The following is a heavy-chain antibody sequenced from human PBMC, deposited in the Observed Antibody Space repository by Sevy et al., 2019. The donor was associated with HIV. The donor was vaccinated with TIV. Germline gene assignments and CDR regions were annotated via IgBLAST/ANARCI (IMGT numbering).Heavy chain of an antibody. CDR3: ARAPRIAAAGTTKMAFDY. Sequence: SETLSLTCTVSGGSISSYYWSWIRQPPGKGLEWIGYIYYCGSTNYNPSLKSRVTISVDTSKNQFSLKLSYVTAADTAVDYCARAPRIAAAGTTKMAFDYWGQGTLVTVSS. CDR1: GGSISSYY. J-gene: IGHJ4*02. V-gene: IGHV4-59*01. CDR2: IYYCGST. D-gene: IGHD6-13*01.